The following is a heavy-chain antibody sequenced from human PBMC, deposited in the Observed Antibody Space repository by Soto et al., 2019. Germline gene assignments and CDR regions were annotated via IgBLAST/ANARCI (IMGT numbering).Heavy chain of an antibody. J-gene: IGHJ4*02. CDR2: IYYSGSS. CDR1: GDSISSSGYY. Sequence: SETLSLTCSVSGDSISSSGYYLIWIRQRPGKGLEWIGNIYYSGSSYNNPSLKSRVTISVNTSKNQFSLNLRSVTAADTAVYYCARDSDYYSSGSFDYWGQGTLVTVSS. D-gene: IGHD3-10*01. CDR3: ARDSDYYSSGSFDY. V-gene: IGHV4-31*03.